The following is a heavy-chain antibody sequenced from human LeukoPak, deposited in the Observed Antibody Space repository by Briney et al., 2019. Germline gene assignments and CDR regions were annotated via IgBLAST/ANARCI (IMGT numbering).Heavy chain of an antibody. D-gene: IGHD2-2*01. CDR1: GGTFSSYA. CDR3: ARPVVPYCSSTSCSNFDY. Sequence: GASVKVSCKASGGTFSSYAISWVRQAPGHGLEWMGGIIPIFGTANYAQKFQGRVTITADESTSTAYMELSSLRSEDTAVYYCARPVVPYCSSTSCSNFDYWGQGTLVTVSS. V-gene: IGHV1-69*13. CDR2: IIPIFGTA. J-gene: IGHJ4*02.